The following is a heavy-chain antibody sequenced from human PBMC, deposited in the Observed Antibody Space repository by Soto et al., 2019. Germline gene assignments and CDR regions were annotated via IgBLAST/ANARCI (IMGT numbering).Heavy chain of an antibody. CDR3: ARECRRGFGDCG. J-gene: IGHJ4*02. V-gene: IGHV1-69*08. CDR2: IIPILGIA. Sequence: QVQLVQSGAEVKKPGSSVKVSCKASGGTFSSYTISWVRQAPGQGLEWMGRIIPILGIANYAQKFQGRVTTTADKSTSTAYMELSSLRSEDTAVYYCARECRRGFGDCGWGQGTLVTVSS. D-gene: IGHD3-10*01. CDR1: GGTFSSYT.